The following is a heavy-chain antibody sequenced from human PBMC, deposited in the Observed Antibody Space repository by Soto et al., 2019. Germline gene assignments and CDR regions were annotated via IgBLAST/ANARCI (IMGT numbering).Heavy chain of an antibody. J-gene: IGHJ4*02. Sequence: TSETLSLTCTVSGVSITGSYWSWIRQTPGKTLEWIGYIYHSGTTTYNPSLKSRVSISVDTSKNQFSLRLTSVIAADTAVYYCARDMPYGAGSLAGCDYWGQGIRVT. D-gene: IGHD1-26*01. CDR2: IYHSGTT. CDR3: ARDMPYGAGSLAGCDY. CDR1: GVSITGSY. V-gene: IGHV4-59*01.